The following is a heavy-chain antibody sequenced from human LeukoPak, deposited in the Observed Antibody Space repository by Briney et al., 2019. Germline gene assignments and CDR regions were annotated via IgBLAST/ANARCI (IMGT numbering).Heavy chain of an antibody. Sequence: ETLSLTCAVSGASVSGSNYYWGWIRQPPGKGLEWVSGISGSGGSTYYADSVKGRFTISRDNSKNTLYLQMNSLRAEDTAVYYCAKPLAAAGTFSGFDYWGQGTLVTVSS. CDR3: AKPLAAAGTFSGFDY. CDR1: GASVSGSNYY. D-gene: IGHD6-13*01. V-gene: IGHV3-23*01. J-gene: IGHJ4*02. CDR2: ISGSGGST.